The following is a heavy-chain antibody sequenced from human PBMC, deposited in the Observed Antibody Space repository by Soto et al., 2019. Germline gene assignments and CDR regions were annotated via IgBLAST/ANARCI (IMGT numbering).Heavy chain of an antibody. V-gene: IGHV4-61*01. CDR3: ARLPGPHPTYDGSGSYDVDP. CDR1: GGSVSSGSYY. CDR2: IFYSGST. J-gene: IGHJ5*02. D-gene: IGHD3-10*01. Sequence: QVQLQESGPGLVKLSETLSFTCTVSGGSVSSGSYYWSWVREPPGKVLEWMGHIFYSGSTNYNPPHKSKVPIPVDTANNNRPPEVSSVSAADTAVNYGARLPGPHPTYDGSGSYDVDPSGHGTLVTVSS.